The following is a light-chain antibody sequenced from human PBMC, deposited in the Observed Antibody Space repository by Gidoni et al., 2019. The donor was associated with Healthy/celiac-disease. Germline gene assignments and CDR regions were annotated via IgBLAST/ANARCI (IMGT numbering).Light chain of an antibody. CDR3: QQYGSSPHVCS. J-gene: IGKJ2*04. CDR1: QSVSSSY. Sequence: EIVLTQSPGTLSLSPGERATLSCRASQSVSSSYLAWYQQKPGQAPRLLIYGASSRATGIPDRFSGSGSGTDFTLTISRLEPEDFAVYYCQQYGSSPHVCSFGQGTKLEIK. CDR2: GAS. V-gene: IGKV3-20*01.